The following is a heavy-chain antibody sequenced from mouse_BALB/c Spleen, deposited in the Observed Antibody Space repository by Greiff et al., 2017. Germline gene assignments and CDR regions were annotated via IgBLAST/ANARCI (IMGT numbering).Heavy chain of an antibody. V-gene: IGHV5-4*02. D-gene: IGHD2-14*01. J-gene: IGHJ4*01. CDR1: GFTFSDYY. CDR2: ISDGGSYT. Sequence: EVQVVESGGGLVKPGGSLKLSCAASGFTFSDYYMYWVRQTPEKRLEWVATISDGGSYTYYPDSVKGRFTISRDNAKNNLYLQMSSLKSEDTAMYYCAREDRYDYAMDCWGQGTSVTVSS. CDR3: AREDRYDYAMDC.